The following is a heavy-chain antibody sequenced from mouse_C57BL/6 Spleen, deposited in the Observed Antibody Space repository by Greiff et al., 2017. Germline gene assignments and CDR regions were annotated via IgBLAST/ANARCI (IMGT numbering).Heavy chain of an antibody. CDR3: AKNRDYCSDSRVAMDY. D-gene: IGHD1-1*01. Sequence: QVHVKQPGAELVKPGASVKLSCKASGYTFTSYWMQWVKQRPGQGLEWIGEIDPSDSYTNYNQKFKGKATLTVDTSSSTAYMSLSSLTSEDSAVYYCAKNRDYCSDSRVAMDYWGQGTSVTVSS. CDR1: GYTFTSYW. J-gene: IGHJ4*01. CDR2: IDPSDSYT. V-gene: IGHV1-50*01.